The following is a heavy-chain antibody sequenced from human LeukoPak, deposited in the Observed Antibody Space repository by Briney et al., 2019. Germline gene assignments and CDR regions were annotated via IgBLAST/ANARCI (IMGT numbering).Heavy chain of an antibody. J-gene: IGHJ4*02. D-gene: IGHD1-1*01. CDR1: GFPFSSYA. V-gene: IGHV3-23*01. Sequence: GGSLRLSCAASGFPFSSYAMSWVRLAPGKGLEWVSGISGSGDSTYYADSVKGRFTISRDNSKNTLFLQMNSLRAEDTAVYYCAKSHASIWNVYDYWGQGTLVTVSS. CDR2: ISGSGDST. CDR3: AKSHASIWNVYDY.